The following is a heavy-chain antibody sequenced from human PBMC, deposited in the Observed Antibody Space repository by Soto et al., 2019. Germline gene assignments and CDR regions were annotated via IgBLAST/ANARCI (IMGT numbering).Heavy chain of an antibody. D-gene: IGHD3-3*01. CDR3: ASSWRAIFGMVKSYYGMAF. Sequence: LVAQCLPWTVDWGECIGHGLIWISQPPGKGLEWIGEINHSGSTNDNPSLKSRVTIAVDTSKNQFALKLSSVTAADTAVYYCASSWRAIFGMVKSYYGMAFRGKRTSVPGS. J-gene: IGHJ6*04. V-gene: IGHV4-34*01. CDR2: INHSGST. CDR1: WGECIGHG.